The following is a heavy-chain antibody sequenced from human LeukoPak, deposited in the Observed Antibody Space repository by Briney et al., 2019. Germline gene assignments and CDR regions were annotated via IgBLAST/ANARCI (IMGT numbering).Heavy chain of an antibody. V-gene: IGHV3-23*01. CDR2: ISGGGGST. Sequence: PGGSLRLSCAASGFTFSSYAMSWVHQAPGKGLEWVSLISGGGGSTYYADSVKGRFTISRDNSKNTLYLQMNSLRAEDTAVYYCASGPVDYGDYWYFDLWGRGTLVTVSS. CDR3: ASGPVDYGDYWYFDL. J-gene: IGHJ2*01. D-gene: IGHD4-17*01. CDR1: GFTFSSYA.